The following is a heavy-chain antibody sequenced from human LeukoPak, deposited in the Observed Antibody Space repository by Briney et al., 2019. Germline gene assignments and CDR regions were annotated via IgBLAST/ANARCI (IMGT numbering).Heavy chain of an antibody. Sequence: SETLSLTCAIYGGSFSGYYWSWIRQPPGKGLEWIGEINHSGSTNYNPSLKSRVTISVDTSKNQFSLKLSSVTAADTAMYYCARGYLPSSGYFYYFDYWGQGTLVTVSS. CDR1: GGSFSGYY. J-gene: IGHJ4*02. V-gene: IGHV4-34*01. CDR2: INHSGST. D-gene: IGHD3-22*01. CDR3: ARGYLPSSGYFYYFDY.